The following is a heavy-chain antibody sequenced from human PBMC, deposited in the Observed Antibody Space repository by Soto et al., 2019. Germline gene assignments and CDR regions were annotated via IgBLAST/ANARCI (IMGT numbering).Heavy chain of an antibody. CDR2: IYYSGST. D-gene: IGHD3-22*01. V-gene: IGHV4-39*01. J-gene: IGHJ5*02. Sequence: KQSQTLSLTCTVSGGSISSSSYYWGWIRQPPGKGLEWIGSIYYSGSTYYNPSLKSRVTISVDTSKNQFSLKLSSVTAADTAVYYCARHLMISYYYDSSAPISLGFWFDPWGQGTLVTVSS. CDR1: GGSISSSSYY. CDR3: ARHLMISYYYDSSAPISLGFWFDP.